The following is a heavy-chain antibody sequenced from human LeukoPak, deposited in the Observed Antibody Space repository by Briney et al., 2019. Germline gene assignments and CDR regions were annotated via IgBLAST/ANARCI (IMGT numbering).Heavy chain of an antibody. CDR2: ISGSSSYI. CDR3: ARAAAAGNDY. Sequence: GGSLRLSCAASGFTFSTYSMNWVRQAPGKGLEWVSFISGSSSYIYYADSVKGRFTISRDNAKNSLYLQMNSLRAEDTAIYYCARAAAAGNDYWGQGTLVTVSS. D-gene: IGHD6-13*01. J-gene: IGHJ4*02. CDR1: GFTFSTYS. V-gene: IGHV3-21*01.